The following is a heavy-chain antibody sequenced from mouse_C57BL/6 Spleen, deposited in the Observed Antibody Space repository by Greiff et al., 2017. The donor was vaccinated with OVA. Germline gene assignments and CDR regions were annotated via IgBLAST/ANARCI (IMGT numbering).Heavy chain of an antibody. D-gene: IGHD4-1*01. Sequence: QVQLQQSGAELVKPGASVKMSCKASGYTFTSYWITWVKQRPGQGLEWIGDIYPGSGSTNYNEKFKSKATLTVATSSSTAYMQLSSLTSEDSAVYYCAREEKLGLDYWGQGTTLTVSS. CDR1: GYTFTSYW. CDR2: IYPGSGST. J-gene: IGHJ2*01. V-gene: IGHV1-55*01. CDR3: AREEKLGLDY.